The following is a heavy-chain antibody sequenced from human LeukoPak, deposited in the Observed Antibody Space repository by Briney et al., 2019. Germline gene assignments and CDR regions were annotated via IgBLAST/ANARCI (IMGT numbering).Heavy chain of an antibody. CDR3: AKLSRSSSDTLPFAY. J-gene: IGHJ4*02. CDR1: GFNFDDYC. D-gene: IGHD3-10*01. CDR2: IHWTGRST. V-gene: IGHV3-20*04. Sequence: GGSLRLSCGASGFNFDDYCMSWVGHTPGKGVEGVAGIHWTGRSTPYAPSVKRPFTISSYHAKNSVYLQMTRLRAQDTALYYCAKLSRSSSDTLPFAYGAQGPLAPVS.